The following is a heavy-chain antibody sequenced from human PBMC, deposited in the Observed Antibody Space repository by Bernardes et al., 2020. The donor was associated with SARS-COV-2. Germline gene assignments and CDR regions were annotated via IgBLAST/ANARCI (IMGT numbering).Heavy chain of an antibody. Sequence: GESLTISCQASGYTFSDYWIAWVRQMPGKGLEWMGIIYPGDSDTRYSPSFQGQVTISADKSISTAYVNWSRLKASDTAMYYCARLGTLGVPGERTNYGMDVWGQGTTVTVSS. CDR3: ARLGTLGVPGERTNYGMDV. J-gene: IGHJ6*02. D-gene: IGHD7-27*01. CDR2: IYPGDSDT. CDR1: GYTFSDYW. V-gene: IGHV5-51*03.